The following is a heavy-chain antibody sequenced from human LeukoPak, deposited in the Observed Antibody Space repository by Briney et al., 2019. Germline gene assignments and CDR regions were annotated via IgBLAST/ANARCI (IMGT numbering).Heavy chain of an antibody. Sequence: ASETLSLTCTVSGGSISDYDWGWIRQPPGKGLEWIGSIYYSGSTYYNPSLKSRVTISVDTSKNQFSLKLSSVTAADTAVYYCARHDFWSGYYFDYWGQGTLVTVSS. CDR2: IYYSGST. D-gene: IGHD3-3*01. V-gene: IGHV4-39*01. CDR1: GGSISDYD. CDR3: ARHDFWSGYYFDY. J-gene: IGHJ4*02.